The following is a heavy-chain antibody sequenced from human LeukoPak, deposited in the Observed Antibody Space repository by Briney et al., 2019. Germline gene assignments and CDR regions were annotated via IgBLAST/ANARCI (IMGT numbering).Heavy chain of an antibody. Sequence: GASVKVSCKASGYTFTGYFLHWVRQAPGQGLEWMGWINPNSGGTIYAQKFQGRVTMTTDTSTSTAYMELRSLRSDDTAVYYCARLISADFWSGYYSNNYYMDVWGKGTTVTVSS. CDR2: INPNSGGT. J-gene: IGHJ6*03. V-gene: IGHV1-2*02. CDR1: GYTFTGYF. D-gene: IGHD3-3*01. CDR3: ARLISADFWSGYYSNNYYMDV.